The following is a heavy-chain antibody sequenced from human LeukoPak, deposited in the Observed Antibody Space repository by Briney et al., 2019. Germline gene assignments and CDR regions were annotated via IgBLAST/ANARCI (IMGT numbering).Heavy chain of an antibody. CDR1: GASIHGYY. CDR2: IYTTGRI. Sequence: PSETLTLTCTVSGASIHGYYWSWIRQPAGKGLEWIGRIYTTGRINYNPSLKSRVALSLDTSKNQFSLELSSVTAADTAVYYCASGIVGGTFTGFKNKHYYYIVVWCKGTTVTVSS. J-gene: IGHJ6*03. D-gene: IGHD1-26*01. CDR3: ASGIVGGTFTGFKNKHYYYIVV. V-gene: IGHV4-4*07.